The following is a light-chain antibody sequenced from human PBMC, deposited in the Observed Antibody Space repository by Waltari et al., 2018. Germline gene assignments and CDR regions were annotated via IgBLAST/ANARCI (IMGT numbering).Light chain of an antibody. CDR3: QHYYNYPWT. J-gene: IGKJ1*01. CDR2: GAS. Sequence: EIVMTQSPATLSVSPGERATLSCRASQSVSSKLAWYQQRPGQAPRLLIYGASTRATGIPARFTGSGSGTEFTLTISSLQSEDFAVYFCQHYYNYPWTFGQGTKVEVK. CDR1: QSVSSK. V-gene: IGKV3-15*01.